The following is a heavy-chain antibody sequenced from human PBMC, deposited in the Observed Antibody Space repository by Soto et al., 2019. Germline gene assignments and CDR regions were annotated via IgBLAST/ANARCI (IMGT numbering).Heavy chain of an antibody. CDR1: GGSISSSNW. V-gene: IGHV4-4*02. Sequence: QVQLQESGPGLVKPSGTLSLTCAVSGGSISSSNWWSWVRQPPGKGLEWIGEIYHSGSTNYNPSLKSRDTISVYKSKNQFSLKLSSVTAADTAVYYCARLYMVRGVMDWFDPWGQGTLVTVSS. D-gene: IGHD3-10*01. J-gene: IGHJ5*02. CDR2: IYHSGST. CDR3: ARLYMVRGVMDWFDP.